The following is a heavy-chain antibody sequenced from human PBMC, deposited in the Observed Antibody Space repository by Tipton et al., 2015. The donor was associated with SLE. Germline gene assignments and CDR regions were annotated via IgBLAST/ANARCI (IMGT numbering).Heavy chain of an antibody. CDR1: GASITINDFY. V-gene: IGHV4-39*01. Sequence: TLSLTCTVSGASITINDFYWGWIRQPPGKGLEWIGSFYFGGSTYYSPSLKSRATISVDTSKNQFSLNLSSVTAADTAVYYCARQSSSWYDRANYFDYWGQGTLVTVSS. D-gene: IGHD6-13*01. CDR2: FYFGGST. CDR3: ARQSSSWYDRANYFDY. J-gene: IGHJ4*02.